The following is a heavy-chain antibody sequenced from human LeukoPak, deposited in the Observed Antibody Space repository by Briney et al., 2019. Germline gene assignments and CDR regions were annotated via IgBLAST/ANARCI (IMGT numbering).Heavy chain of an antibody. J-gene: IGHJ3*02. CDR3: ASHTGYCSSMSCSHAFDI. Sequence: GESLKISCKGSGYSFTSYWIGWVRQMPGKGLEWMGIIYPGDSDTRYSPSFQGQVTISADKSISTAYLQWSSLKASDTAIYYCASHTGYCSSMSCSHAFDIWGQGTMVTVSS. CDR1: GYSFTSYW. V-gene: IGHV5-51*01. CDR2: IYPGDSDT. D-gene: IGHD2-2*01.